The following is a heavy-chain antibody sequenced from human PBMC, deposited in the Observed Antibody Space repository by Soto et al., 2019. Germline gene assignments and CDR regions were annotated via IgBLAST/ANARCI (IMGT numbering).Heavy chain of an antibody. Sequence: EVQLLESGGDLVQPGGSLRLSCAASGFTFTTYAMTWVRQAPGKGLEWVSAISGSGGSTYYAGSVKGRFTISRDNAKNTLYLQMNSLRAEDTAVYYCAKDKDTTFSPQDYWGHGTLVTVSS. D-gene: IGHD2-15*01. CDR2: ISGSGGST. CDR3: AKDKDTTFSPQDY. V-gene: IGHV3-23*01. CDR1: GFTFTTYA. J-gene: IGHJ4*01.